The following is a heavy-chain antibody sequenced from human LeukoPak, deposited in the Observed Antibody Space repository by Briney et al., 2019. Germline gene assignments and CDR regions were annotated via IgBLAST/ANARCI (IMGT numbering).Heavy chain of an antibody. Sequence: ESGPALVKPTQTLTLTCTFSGFPLSTSGMCVSWVRQPPGKALEWLALIDWDDDKYYSTSLKTRLTISKDTSKNQVVLTMTNMDPVDTATYYCARYSSSSSFFDYWGQGTLVTVSS. V-gene: IGHV2-70*20. CDR2: IDWDDDK. D-gene: IGHD6-6*01. CDR3: ARYSSSSSFFDY. CDR1: GFPLSTSGMC. J-gene: IGHJ4*02.